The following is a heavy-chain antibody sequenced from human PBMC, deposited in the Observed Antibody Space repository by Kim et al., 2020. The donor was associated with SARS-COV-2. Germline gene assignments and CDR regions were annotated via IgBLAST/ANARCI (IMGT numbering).Heavy chain of an antibody. CDR3: ARDYSVSHYDFWSGYYFQLMTQYYYYGMDV. CDR2: IWYDGSNK. D-gene: IGHD3-3*01. CDR1: GFTFSSYG. Sequence: GGSLRLSCAASGFTFSSYGMHWVRQAPGKGLEWVAVIWYDGSNKYYADSVKGRFTISRDNSKNTLYLQMNSLRAEDTAVYYCARDYSVSHYDFWSGYYFQLMTQYYYYGMDVWGQGTTVTVSS. J-gene: IGHJ6*02. V-gene: IGHV3-33*01.